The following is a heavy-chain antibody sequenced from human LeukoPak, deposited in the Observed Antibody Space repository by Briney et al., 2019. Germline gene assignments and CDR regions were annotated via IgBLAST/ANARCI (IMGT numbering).Heavy chain of an antibody. V-gene: IGHV5-51*01. CDR1: GYNFTTYW. CDR3: ARLAGDSKLRPMDY. CDR2: IYPGDSDT. D-gene: IGHD3-16*01. J-gene: IGHJ4*02. Sequence: GESLKISCKGSGYNFTTYWIGWVRQMPGKGLEWMGIIYPGDSDTRYSPSFQGQVTISTDKSNSTAYLQWSSLKASDTAMYYCARLAGDSKLRPMDYWGQGTLVTVSS.